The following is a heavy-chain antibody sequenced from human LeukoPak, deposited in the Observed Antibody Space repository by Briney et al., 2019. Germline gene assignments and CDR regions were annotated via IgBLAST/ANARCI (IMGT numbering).Heavy chain of an antibody. CDR2: FDPEDGET. Sequence: ASVKVSCKVSGYTLTELSMHWVRQAPGKGLEWMGGFDPEDGETIYAQKFQGRVTMTEDTSTDTASMELSSLRSEDTAVYYCATDAQLERRGGWYFDLWGRGTLVTVSS. CDR1: GYTLTELS. V-gene: IGHV1-24*01. CDR3: ATDAQLERRGGWYFDL. J-gene: IGHJ2*01. D-gene: IGHD1-1*01.